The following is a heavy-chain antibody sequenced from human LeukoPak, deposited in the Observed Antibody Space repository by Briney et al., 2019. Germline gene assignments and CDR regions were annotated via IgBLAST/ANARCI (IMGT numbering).Heavy chain of an antibody. J-gene: IGHJ4*02. D-gene: IGHD3-9*01. CDR2: INVNSGGT. V-gene: IGHV1-2*02. CDR1: GYTFTNYD. Sequence: ASVKVSCKASGYTFTNYDINWVRQAPGQGLEWMGWINVNSGGTNYAQKFYARVTMTRDTSISTAYMELSRLRSDDTAVFYCARSPHILTGENFDFWGQGTLVTVSS. CDR3: ARSPHILTGENFDF.